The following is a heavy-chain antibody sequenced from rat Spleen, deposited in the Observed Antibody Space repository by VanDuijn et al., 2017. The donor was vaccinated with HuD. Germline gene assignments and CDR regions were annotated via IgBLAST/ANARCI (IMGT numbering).Heavy chain of an antibody. J-gene: IGHJ2*01. V-gene: IGHV2S12*01. CDR3: TREVN. CDR1: GFSLTSNG. D-gene: IGHD3-7*01. CDR2: ISSGGST. Sequence: QVQLKESGPGLVQPSQTLSLTCTVSGFSLTSNGVSWVRQPPGKGLEWIAAISSGGSTYYNSALKSRMSISRDTSKSQVFLKMNSLQTEDTAIYFCTREVNWGQGVMVTVSS.